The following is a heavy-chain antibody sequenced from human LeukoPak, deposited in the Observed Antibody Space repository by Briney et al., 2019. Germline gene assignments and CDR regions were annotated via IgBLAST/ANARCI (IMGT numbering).Heavy chain of an antibody. CDR2: IYYTGST. V-gene: IGHV4-59*01. D-gene: IGHD3/OR15-3a*01. Sequence: SETLSLTCTVSGGSINSYYWSWVRQPPGKGLEWIGYIYYTGSTNYNPSLKSRVTMSVDTSKNQFSLMLSSVTAADTALYYCARCLGTGYYTAGFAFDIWGQGTMVTVSS. J-gene: IGHJ3*02. CDR3: ARCLGTGYYTAGFAFDI. CDR1: GGSINSYY.